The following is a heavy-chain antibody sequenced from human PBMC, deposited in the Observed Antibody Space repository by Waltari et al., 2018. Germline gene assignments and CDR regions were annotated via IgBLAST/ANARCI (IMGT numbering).Heavy chain of an antibody. CDR1: GYIFSNYW. D-gene: IGHD3-3*02. CDR2: IDPSDSYI. Sequence: EVQFVQSGAEVKKPGESLRISCQVSGYIFSNYWISWVRQMPGKGLEWMGRIDPSDSYIDYSPSLEGHVTISTDRSITTAYLQWSSLRASDSAMYYCARHISGNRYAIDYWGQGTLVTVSS. V-gene: IGHV5-10-1*03. CDR3: ARHISGNRYAIDY. J-gene: IGHJ4*02.